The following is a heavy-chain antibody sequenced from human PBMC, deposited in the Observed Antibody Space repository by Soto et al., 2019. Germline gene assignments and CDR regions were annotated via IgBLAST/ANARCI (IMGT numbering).Heavy chain of an antibody. V-gene: IGHV1-18*01. J-gene: IGHJ6*02. CDR3: AREGVAAAGTGYYYYYGMDV. CDR1: GYTFTSYG. CDR2: ISAYNGNT. D-gene: IGHD6-13*01. Sequence: ASVKVSCKASGYTFTSYGISWVRQAPGQGLEWMGWISAYNGNTNYAQKLQGRVTMTTDTSTSTAYMELRSLRSDDTAVYYCAREGVAAAGTGYYYYYGMDVWGQGTTVTVSS.